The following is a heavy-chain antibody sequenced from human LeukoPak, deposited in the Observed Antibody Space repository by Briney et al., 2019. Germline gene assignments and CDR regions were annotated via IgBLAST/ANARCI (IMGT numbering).Heavy chain of an antibody. CDR3: ARSYGDYYDSSGYYQQYVDY. Sequence: GGSLRLSCAASGFTFSSYSMNWVRQAPGKGLEWVSSISSSSSYIYYADSVKGRFTISRDNAKNSLYLQMNSLRAEDTAVYNCARSYGDYYDSSGYYQQYVDYWGQGTLVTVSS. CDR2: ISSSSSYI. CDR1: GFTFSSYS. J-gene: IGHJ4*02. D-gene: IGHD3-22*01. V-gene: IGHV3-21*01.